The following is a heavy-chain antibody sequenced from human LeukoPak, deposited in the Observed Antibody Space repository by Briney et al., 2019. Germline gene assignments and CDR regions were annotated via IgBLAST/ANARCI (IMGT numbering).Heavy chain of an antibody. CDR2: INHSGST. V-gene: IGHV4-34*01. CDR3: ARDPGYSSNWYYSPLGDY. D-gene: IGHD6-13*01. J-gene: IGHJ4*02. Sequence: SETLSLTCAVYGGSFSGYYWSWIRQPPGKGLEWIGEINHSGSTNYNPSLKSRVTISVDTSKNQFSLKLSSVTAADTAVYYCARDPGYSSNWYYSPLGDYWGQGTLVTVSS. CDR1: GGSFSGYY.